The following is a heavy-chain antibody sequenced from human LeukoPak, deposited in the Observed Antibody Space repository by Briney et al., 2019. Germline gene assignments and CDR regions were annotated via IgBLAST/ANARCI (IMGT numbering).Heavy chain of an antibody. D-gene: IGHD1-26*01. J-gene: IGHJ4*02. Sequence: ASVKVSCKTSGYTFSGYGISWVRQTPGQGLEWMGWITGNNGNTNYAPSLQGRVTMTTDTSTNTAYMELTSLKSDDTAVYYCARDQRNSGSYRFEYWGQGTLVTVSS. CDR3: ARDQRNSGSYRFEY. CDR1: GYTFSGYG. CDR2: ITGNNGNT. V-gene: IGHV1-18*01.